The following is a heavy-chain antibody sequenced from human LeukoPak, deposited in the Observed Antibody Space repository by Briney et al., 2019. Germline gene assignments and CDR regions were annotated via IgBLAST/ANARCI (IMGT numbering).Heavy chain of an antibody. V-gene: IGHV4-39*02. D-gene: IGHD3-10*01. CDR2: IYYSGST. CDR3: ARDQGSYGSGSYLGY. J-gene: IGHJ4*02. Sequence: SETLSLTCTVSGGSISSSSYYWGWIRQPPGKGLEWIGSIYYSGSTYYDPSLKSRVTISVDTSKNQFSLKLSSVTAADTAVYYCARDQGSYGSGSYLGYWGQGTLVTVSS. CDR1: GGSISSSSYY.